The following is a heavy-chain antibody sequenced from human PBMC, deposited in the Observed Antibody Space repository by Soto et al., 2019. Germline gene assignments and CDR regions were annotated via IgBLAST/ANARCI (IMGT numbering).Heavy chain of an antibody. Sequence: SETLSLTCTVSGGSISSGGYYWSWIRQQPGKGLEWIGYIYYSGSTYYTPSLKSRVTISLDRSKTQFSLKLSSVTAADTAVYYCAGGIAARPLGYWGQGTLVTVSS. J-gene: IGHJ4*02. V-gene: IGHV4-31*03. CDR2: IYYSGST. D-gene: IGHD6-6*01. CDR1: GGSISSGGYY. CDR3: AGGIAARPLGY.